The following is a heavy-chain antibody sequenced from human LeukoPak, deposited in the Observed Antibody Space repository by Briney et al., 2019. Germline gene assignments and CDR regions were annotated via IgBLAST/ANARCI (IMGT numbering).Heavy chain of an antibody. D-gene: IGHD2-8*01. J-gene: IGHJ4*02. V-gene: IGHV3-30*04. CDR2: ISDDGRQT. CDR1: GFTFTDYA. CDR3: TRVYLERLTAGYFDH. Sequence: GGSLRLSCAASGFTFTDYAMNWVRQAPGTGLEWVGVISDDGRQTYYADSVKGRFTVSRDNSRDTVYLQMNSLRDEATATYYCTRVYLERLTAGYFDHWGPGSLVAVSP.